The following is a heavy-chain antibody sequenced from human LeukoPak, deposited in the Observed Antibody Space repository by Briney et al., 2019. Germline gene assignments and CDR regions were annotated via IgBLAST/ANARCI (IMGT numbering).Heavy chain of an antibody. V-gene: IGHV1-2*02. Sequence: ASVKVSCKASGYTFTAYYMHWVRRAPGQGLEWMGWINPNSGGTNYAQKFQGRVTMTRDTSISTAYMELSRLRSDDTAVYYCWYYYDSSNAVVNAFDIWGQGTMVTVSS. CDR3: WYYYDSSNAVVNAFDI. J-gene: IGHJ3*02. CDR2: INPNSGGT. D-gene: IGHD3-22*01. CDR1: GYTFTAYY.